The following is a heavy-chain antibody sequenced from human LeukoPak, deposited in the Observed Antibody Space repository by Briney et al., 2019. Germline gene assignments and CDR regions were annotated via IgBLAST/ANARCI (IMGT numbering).Heavy chain of an antibody. CDR3: ARGGASSWYGNNWFDP. CDR1: GYTFTGYY. CDR2: INPNSGGT. D-gene: IGHD6-13*01. Sequence: ASVKVSCKASGYTFTGYYMHWVRQAPGQGLEWMGWINPNSGGTNYAQKFQGRVTMTRDTSISTAHMELSRLRSDDTAVYYCARGGASSWYGNNWFDPWGQGTLVTVSS. J-gene: IGHJ5*02. V-gene: IGHV1-2*02.